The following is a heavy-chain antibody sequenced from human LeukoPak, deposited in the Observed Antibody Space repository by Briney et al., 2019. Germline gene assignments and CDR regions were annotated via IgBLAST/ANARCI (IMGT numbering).Heavy chain of an antibody. J-gene: IGHJ4*02. V-gene: IGHV3-23*01. D-gene: IGHD6-19*01. Sequence: PGGSVRLSCAASGFTFSSYAMSCVREAPGKGVEWVSAISGSGGSTYYADSVKGRFTISRDNPKNTLYLQMNSLRAEDTAVYYCAKGVAGLYYFDYWGQGTLVTVSS. CDR3: AKGVAGLYYFDY. CDR2: ISGSGGST. CDR1: GFTFSSYA.